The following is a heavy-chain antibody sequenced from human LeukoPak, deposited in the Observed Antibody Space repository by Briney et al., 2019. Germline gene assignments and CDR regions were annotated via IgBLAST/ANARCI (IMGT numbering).Heavy chain of an antibody. CDR1: GFTVSSNY. V-gene: IGHV3-66*02. Sequence: GGSLRLSCAASGFTVSSNYMTWVCQAPGKGLDWVSVIYSGGSTYYADSVKGRFTIFRDNSKNTLFLQMNSLRPEDTAVYYCARGASGTYYFGYWGRGTLVTVSS. CDR3: ARGASGTYYFGY. J-gene: IGHJ4*02. D-gene: IGHD1-26*01. CDR2: IYSGGST.